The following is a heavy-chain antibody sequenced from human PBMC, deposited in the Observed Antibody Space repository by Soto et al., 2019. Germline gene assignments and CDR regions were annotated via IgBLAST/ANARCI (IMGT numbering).Heavy chain of an antibody. V-gene: IGHV1-18*01. CDR2: ISTYNGNA. J-gene: IGHJ1*01. Sequence: QGQLVQSGAEVKKPGASVKVSCKASSYSYSGYGTNWVRQAPGQGLEWMGWISTYNGNANYAQSLRGRVTMTTDTSTSTAYLELRSLTSDHTAVYYCARDPNVSSTASFSDVWGQGTLVTVSP. CDR3: ARDPNVSSTASFSDV. D-gene: IGHD2-8*01. CDR1: SYSYSGYG.